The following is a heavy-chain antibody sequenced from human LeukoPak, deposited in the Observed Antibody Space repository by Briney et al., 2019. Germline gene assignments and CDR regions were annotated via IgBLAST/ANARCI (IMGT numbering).Heavy chain of an antibody. CDR2: IYYSGST. D-gene: IGHD1-26*01. CDR3: ARDGPGMGVWYFDH. Sequence: SETLSLTCTVSGGSISSYYWSWIRQPPGKGLEWIGSIYYSGSTYYNPSLKSRVTISVDKSKNQFSLKLSSVTAADTAVYYCARDGPGMGVWYFDHWGRGTLVTVSS. J-gene: IGHJ2*01. V-gene: IGHV4-39*07. CDR1: GGSISSYY.